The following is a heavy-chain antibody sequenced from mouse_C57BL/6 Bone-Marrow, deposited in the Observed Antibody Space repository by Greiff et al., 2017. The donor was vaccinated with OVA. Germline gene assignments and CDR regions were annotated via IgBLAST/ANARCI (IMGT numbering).Heavy chain of an antibody. CDR2: IYPRSGNT. V-gene: IGHV1-81*01. CDR3: ARGGSYFDY. Sequence: QVQLQQSGTVLARPGASVKLSCKASGYTFTSYGISWVKQRTGQGLEWIGEIYPRSGNTYYNEKFKGKATLTADKSSSTAYMELRSLTSEDSAVYFCARGGSYFDYWGQGTTLTVSS. J-gene: IGHJ2*01. D-gene: IGHD1-1*01. CDR1: GYTFTSYG.